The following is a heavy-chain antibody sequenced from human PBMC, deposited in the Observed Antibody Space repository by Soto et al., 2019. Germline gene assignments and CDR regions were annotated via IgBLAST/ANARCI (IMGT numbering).Heavy chain of an antibody. V-gene: IGHV3-11*06. J-gene: IGHJ4*02. CDR3: ASRGHCSNGQCHPFDY. CDR2: IIMSCSYK. D-gene: IGHD2-8*01. Sequence: PGGSLRLSCVGSDFSLSGFYMSWVRQAPGKGLEWLSFIIMSCSYKTYAASVEGRFTISRDNVKNILYLQMDSLRVEDTAVYYCASRGHCSNGQCHPFDYWGQGTQVTVSS. CDR1: DFSLSGFY.